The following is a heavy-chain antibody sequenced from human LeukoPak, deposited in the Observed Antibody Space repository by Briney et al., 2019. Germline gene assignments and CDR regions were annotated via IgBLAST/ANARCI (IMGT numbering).Heavy chain of an antibody. CDR2: IYYSGST. CDR3: ASLRRYCSGGSCYYFDY. J-gene: IGHJ4*02. CDR1: GGSISSYY. V-gene: IGHV4-59*06. D-gene: IGHD2-15*01. Sequence: PSETQSLTCTVSGGSISSYYWSWIRQHPGKGLEWIGYIYYSGSTYYNPSLKSRVTISVDTSKNQFSLKLSSVTAADTAVYYCASLRRYCSGGSCYYFDYWGQGTLVTVSS.